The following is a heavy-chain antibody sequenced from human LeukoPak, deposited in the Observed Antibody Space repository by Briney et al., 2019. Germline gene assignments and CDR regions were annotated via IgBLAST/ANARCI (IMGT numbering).Heavy chain of an antibody. V-gene: IGHV3-23*01. CDR1: GFTFSLYA. J-gene: IGHJ4*02. CDR3: AKDREHYGSGGLDY. D-gene: IGHD3-10*01. Sequence: GGSLRLSCAASGFTFSLYAMTWVRQTPGKGLEWGSTISGSSGRTDYADSGKGRFTISRDNSKYTVYLQMNSLRAEDTAMYYCAKDREHYGSGGLDYWGQGSLVTVSS. CDR2: ISGSSGRT.